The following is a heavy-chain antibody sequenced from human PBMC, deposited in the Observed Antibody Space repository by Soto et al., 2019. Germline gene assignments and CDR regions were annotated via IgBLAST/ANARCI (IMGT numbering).Heavy chain of an antibody. CDR3: ARDSRPSQTSVATIKWHYYGMDV. Sequence: SETLCLTCGVYGGSFGGYDGSWIRQTPGTGLEWIGEINHSGSTNYNPSLKSRVTISVDTSKNQFSLKLSSLTAADTAVYYCARDSRPSQTSVATIKWHYYGMDVWGQGTTVTVSS. CDR2: INHSGST. CDR1: GGSFGGYD. V-gene: IGHV4-34*01. J-gene: IGHJ6*02. D-gene: IGHD4-17*01.